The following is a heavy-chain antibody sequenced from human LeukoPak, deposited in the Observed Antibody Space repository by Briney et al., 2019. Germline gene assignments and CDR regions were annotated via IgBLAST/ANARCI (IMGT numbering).Heavy chain of an antibody. CDR1: GGSISSGGYS. CDR2: IYHSGST. J-gene: IGHJ6*02. CDR3: ARAPVWDYYGMDV. Sequence: PSETLSLTCAVSGGSISSGGYSWSWIRQPPGKGLEWIGYIYHSGSTYYNPSLKSRVTISVDRSKNQFSLKLSSVTAADTAVYYCARAPVWDYYGMDVWDQGTTVTVSS. V-gene: IGHV4-30-2*01. D-gene: IGHD7-27*01.